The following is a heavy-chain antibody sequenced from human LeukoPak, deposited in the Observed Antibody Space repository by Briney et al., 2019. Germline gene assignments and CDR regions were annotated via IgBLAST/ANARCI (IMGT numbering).Heavy chain of an antibody. CDR3: ARAPYYSHVEFYFDY. J-gene: IGHJ4*02. CDR2: IKQDGSKK. V-gene: IGHV3-7*03. CDR1: GFPFSSYW. Sequence: PGGSLRLSCVASGFPFSSYWMTWVRQAPGKGLEWVANIKQDGSKKSYVDSVKGRFTISRDNAKNSLYLQMNSLRAEDTAVYYCARAPYYSHVEFYFDYWGQGTLVTVSS. D-gene: IGHD3-22*01.